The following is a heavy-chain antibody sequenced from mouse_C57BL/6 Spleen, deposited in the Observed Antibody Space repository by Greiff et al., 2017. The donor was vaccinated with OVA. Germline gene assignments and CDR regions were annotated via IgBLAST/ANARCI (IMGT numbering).Heavy chain of an antibody. Sequence: VQLQQPGAELVMPGASVKLSCKASGYTFTSYWMHWVKQRPGQGLEWIGEIDTSDSYTNYNKKFKGKSTLTVDKSSSTAYMQLSSLTSEDSAVYYCARRKLLRGYAMDYWGQGTSVTVSS. D-gene: IGHD1-1*01. CDR3: ARRKLLRGYAMDY. V-gene: IGHV1-69*01. J-gene: IGHJ4*01. CDR2: IDTSDSYT. CDR1: GYTFTSYW.